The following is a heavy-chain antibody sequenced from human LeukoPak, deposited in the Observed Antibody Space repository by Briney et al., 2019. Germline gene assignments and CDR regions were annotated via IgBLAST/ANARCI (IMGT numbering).Heavy chain of an antibody. Sequence: SETLSLTCTVSGGSISSYYWSCPRQPPGKGVEWSGYIYYSASTNYNPSLKSRVTISVDTSKKQFSLKLSSVTAAGTAVYYCAKITFSTIVDYWGQGTLVTVSS. V-gene: IGHV4-59*01. CDR1: GGSISSYY. CDR3: AKITFSTIVDY. CDR2: IYYSAST. D-gene: IGHD1-20*01. J-gene: IGHJ4*02.